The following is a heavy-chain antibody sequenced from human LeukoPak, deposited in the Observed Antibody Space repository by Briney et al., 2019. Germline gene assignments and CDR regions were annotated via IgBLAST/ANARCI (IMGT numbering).Heavy chain of an antibody. CDR1: GFTFSSYS. J-gene: IGHJ4*02. D-gene: IGHD5-18*01. CDR2: ISSSSSYI. CDR3: ARDLGYSYGLGY. Sequence: PGGSLRLSCAASGFTFSSYSMNWVRQAPGKGLEWVSSISSSSSYIYYADSVKGRFTISRDNAKNSLYLQMNSLRAEDTAVYYCARDLGYSYGLGYWGQGTLVTVSS. V-gene: IGHV3-21*01.